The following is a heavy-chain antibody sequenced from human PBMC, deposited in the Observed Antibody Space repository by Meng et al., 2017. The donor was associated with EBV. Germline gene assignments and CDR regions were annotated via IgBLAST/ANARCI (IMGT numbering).Heavy chain of an antibody. J-gene: IGHJ4*02. V-gene: IGHV1-69*01. CDR2: FLPRLGVP. Sequence: QVQLVQSASEVKKPGSSVNVSCKTSGCSFSFFAISWVRQAPGQGLEWLGGFLPRLGVPNYAQKFNGRVKITADESTSTHYMDLSSLRSEDTAIYYCASESGRGYTPDYWGQGTLVTVSS. D-gene: IGHD3-10*01. CDR3: ASESGRGYTPDY. CDR1: GCSFSFFA.